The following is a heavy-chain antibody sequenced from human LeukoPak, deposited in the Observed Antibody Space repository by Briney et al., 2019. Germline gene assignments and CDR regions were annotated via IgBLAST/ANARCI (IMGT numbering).Heavy chain of an antibody. J-gene: IGHJ4*02. CDR3: ARERCSSTTCSPDY. V-gene: IGHV3-30*02. CDR2: IRYDGSIK. D-gene: IGHD2-2*01. CDR1: GFTFSNCA. Sequence: GGSLRLSCAASGFTFSNCAMHWVRQARGKGLEWVAFIRYDGSIKYYVDSVNGRFTISRDNSKNTVYLQMNSLRTEDTAVYYCARERCSSTTCSPDYWGQGTLVTVSS.